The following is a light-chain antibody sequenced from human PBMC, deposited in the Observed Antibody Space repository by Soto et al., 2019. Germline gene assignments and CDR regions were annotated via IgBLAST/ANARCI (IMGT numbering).Light chain of an antibody. CDR1: QSVGHN. Sequence: EIVMTQSPATLSVSQGERATLSCRASQSVGHNLAWDQQKPGQPPRLLIYGASTRATGIPARVSGSGSGTEFTLTISSLQSEDLAVYYCQHYNDWLSWTFGQGTKVDVK. J-gene: IGKJ1*01. CDR3: QHYNDWLSWT. CDR2: GAS. V-gene: IGKV3-15*01.